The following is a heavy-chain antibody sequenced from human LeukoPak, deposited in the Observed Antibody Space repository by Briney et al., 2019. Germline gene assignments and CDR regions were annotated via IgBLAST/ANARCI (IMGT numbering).Heavy chain of an antibody. D-gene: IGHD4-11*01. J-gene: IGHJ6*02. Sequence: SETLSLTGAVFGGSFSGQYWSWIRQPPGKGLEWIGEINHRGSTTYNPSLKSRVTISVDTSKSQFSLKVRSLTAADTAVYYCARDRYSNSFYYYYAMDVWGQGTTVTVSS. CDR2: INHRGST. CDR1: GGSFSGQY. CDR3: ARDRYSNSFYYYYAMDV. V-gene: IGHV4-34*01.